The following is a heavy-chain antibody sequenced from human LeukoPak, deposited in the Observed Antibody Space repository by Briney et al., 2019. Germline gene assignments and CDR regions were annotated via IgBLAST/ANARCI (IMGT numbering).Heavy chain of an antibody. CDR3: ASSPPTGTTWYFDL. CDR2: ISSDGGST. CDR1: GFTFSTYA. D-gene: IGHD1-7*01. J-gene: IGHJ2*01. Sequence: GGSLRLSCAASGFTFSTYAMHWVRQAAGKGLEYVSAISSDGGSTYYANSVKGRFTISRDNSRNTLYLQMGSLRAEDMAVYYCASSPPTGTTWYFDLWGRGTLVTVSS. V-gene: IGHV3-64*01.